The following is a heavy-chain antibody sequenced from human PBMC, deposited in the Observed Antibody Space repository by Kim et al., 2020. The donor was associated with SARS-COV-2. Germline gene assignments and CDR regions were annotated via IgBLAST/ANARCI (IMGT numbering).Heavy chain of an antibody. D-gene: IGHD4-17*01. CDR3: ARGNMTTGAFDI. J-gene: IGHJ3*02. V-gene: IGHV1-18*01. Sequence: NYAQKLQGRVTMTTDTSTSTAYMELRSLRSDDTAVYYCARGNMTTGAFDIWGQGTMVTVSS.